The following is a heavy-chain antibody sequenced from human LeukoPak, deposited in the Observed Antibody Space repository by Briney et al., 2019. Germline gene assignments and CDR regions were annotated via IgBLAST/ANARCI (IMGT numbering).Heavy chain of an antibody. CDR3: ARGPYYDILIGSIDGSDY. Sequence: PSETLSLTCTVSGGSISSGGYYWSWIRQHPGKGLEWIGYIYYSGSTYYNPSLKSRVTISVDTSKNQFSLKLSSVTAADTAVYYCARGPYYDILIGSIDGSDYWGQGTLVTVSS. CDR1: GGSISSGGYY. V-gene: IGHV4-31*03. D-gene: IGHD3-9*01. J-gene: IGHJ4*02. CDR2: IYYSGST.